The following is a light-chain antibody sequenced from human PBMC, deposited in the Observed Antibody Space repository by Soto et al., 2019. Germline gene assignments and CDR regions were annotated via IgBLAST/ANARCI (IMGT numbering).Light chain of an antibody. CDR3: SSYAGSNNVVV. Sequence: ALTQPPSASGSPGQSVTISCTGTSSDVGGYNYVSWYQQHPGKAPKLMIYEVSKRPSGVPDRFSGSKSGNTASLTVSGLQAEDEADYYCSSYAGSNNVVVFGGGTKLTVL. J-gene: IGLJ2*01. CDR2: EVS. CDR1: SSDVGGYNY. V-gene: IGLV2-8*01.